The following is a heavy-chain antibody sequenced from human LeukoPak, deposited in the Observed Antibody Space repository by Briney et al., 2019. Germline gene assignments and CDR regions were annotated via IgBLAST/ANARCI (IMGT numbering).Heavy chain of an antibody. CDR1: GFTFAKFV. J-gene: IGHJ6*03. V-gene: IGHV3-23*01. CDR3: TKTKDFYGPSGSSSYLAV. D-gene: IGHD3-10*01. Sequence: PGGSLRLSCAISGFTFAKFVMSWVRQAPGKGLEWVSTISGSGIVTYYADSVKGRLTISRGNSKNTLHLQMNSLRAEDTAVFYCTKTKDFYGPSGSSSYLAVWGKGTRSASP. CDR2: ISGSGIVT.